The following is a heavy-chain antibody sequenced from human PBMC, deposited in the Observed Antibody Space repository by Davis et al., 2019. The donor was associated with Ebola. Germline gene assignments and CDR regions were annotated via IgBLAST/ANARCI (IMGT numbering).Heavy chain of an antibody. V-gene: IGHV3-66*01. CDR2: VYSGGAS. Sequence: PGGSLRLSCAASGFTVSSVYMSWVRQAPGKGLEWVSLVYSGGASYYADSVKGRFTISRDNSLNTLYLQINSLRAEDTAVYYCAREGYGDHGHFDYWGQGTLVTVSS. CDR1: GFTVSSVY. J-gene: IGHJ4*02. CDR3: AREGYGDHGHFDY. D-gene: IGHD4-17*01.